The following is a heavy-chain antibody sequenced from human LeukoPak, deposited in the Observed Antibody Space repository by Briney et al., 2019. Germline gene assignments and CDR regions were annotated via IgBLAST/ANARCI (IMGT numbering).Heavy chain of an antibody. Sequence: SGPTLVNXTQTLTLTCTFSGFSLSTSGVGVGWIRQPPGKALEWLALIYWNDDKRYSPSLKSRLTITKDTSKNQVVLTMTNMDPVDTATYYCAHNGVYCSSTSCYDYWGQGTLVTVSS. CDR1: GFSLSTSGVG. CDR3: AHNGVYCSSTSCYDY. J-gene: IGHJ4*02. CDR2: IYWNDDK. V-gene: IGHV2-5*01. D-gene: IGHD2-2*01.